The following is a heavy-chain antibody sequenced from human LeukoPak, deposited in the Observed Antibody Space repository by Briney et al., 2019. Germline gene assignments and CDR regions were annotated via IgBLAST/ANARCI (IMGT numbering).Heavy chain of an antibody. CDR1: GFTFRSAW. Sequence: PGGSLRLSCVASGFTFRSAWMNWVRQAPGRGLEWVGRIKSKTDGGTTDYAAPVKGRFTISRDDSKTTLYLQMNSLQTEGTAVYYCTTDQVVRGVTNDYWGQGTLVTVSS. CDR3: TTDQVVRGVTNDY. J-gene: IGHJ4*02. D-gene: IGHD3-10*01. CDR2: IKSKTDGGTT. V-gene: IGHV3-15*01.